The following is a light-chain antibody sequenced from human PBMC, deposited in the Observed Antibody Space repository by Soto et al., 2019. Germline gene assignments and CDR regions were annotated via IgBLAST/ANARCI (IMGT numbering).Light chain of an antibody. J-gene: IGLJ2*01. CDR1: SSDIGAYNF. CDR2: EVH. CDR3: TSCASSNRMI. Sequence: QSALTQPPSASGSPGQSITISCTGTSSDIGAYNFVSWYQQHPGKAPKLILFEVHIRPSGVSNRFSGSKSGNTASLTVSGLQAEDEADYYCTSCASSNRMIFGGGTQLTVL. V-gene: IGLV2-14*01.